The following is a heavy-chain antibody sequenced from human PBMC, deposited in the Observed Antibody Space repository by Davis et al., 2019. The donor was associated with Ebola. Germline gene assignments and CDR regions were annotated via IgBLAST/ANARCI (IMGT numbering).Heavy chain of an antibody. V-gene: IGHV3-48*02. CDR2: ISRSSITT. CDR1: GFAFSSYW. Sequence: GGSLRLSCAASGFAFSSYWMSWVRQAPGKGLEWISYISRSSITTYYAGSVKGRFTISRDDAKNSLYLQMNSLRDDDTAVYYCARDSGTYSAQYWGQGTLVTVSS. J-gene: IGHJ4*02. CDR3: ARDSGTYSAQY. D-gene: IGHD1-26*01.